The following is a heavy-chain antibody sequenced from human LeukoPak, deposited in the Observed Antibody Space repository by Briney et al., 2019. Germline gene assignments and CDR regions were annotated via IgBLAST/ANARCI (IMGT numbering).Heavy chain of an antibody. Sequence: GASVKVSCKASGYTFTSYGISWVRQAPGQGLEWMGWISAYNGNTNYAQKLLGRITMTTDTSTSTAYMELRSLRSDDTAVYYCARVYTIFGVAKGYYMDVWGKGTTVTVSS. CDR2: ISAYNGNT. CDR3: ARVYTIFGVAKGYYMDV. CDR1: GYTFTSYG. J-gene: IGHJ6*03. D-gene: IGHD3-3*01. V-gene: IGHV1-18*01.